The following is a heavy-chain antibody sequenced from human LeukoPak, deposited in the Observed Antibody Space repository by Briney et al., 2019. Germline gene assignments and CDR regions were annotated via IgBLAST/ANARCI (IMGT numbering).Heavy chain of an antibody. V-gene: IGHV4-34*01. D-gene: IGHD3-22*01. CDR3: AGELYYYDSSGRY. Sequence: SETLSLTCAVYGGSFSGYYWSWIRQPPGKGLEWIGEINHSGSTNYNPSLKSRVTMSVDTSKNQFSLKLSSVTAADTAVYYCAGELYYYDSSGRYWGQGTLVTVSS. J-gene: IGHJ4*02. CDR2: INHSGST. CDR1: GGSFSGYY.